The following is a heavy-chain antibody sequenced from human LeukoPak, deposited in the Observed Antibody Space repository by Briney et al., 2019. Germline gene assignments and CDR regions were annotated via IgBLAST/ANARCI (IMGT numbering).Heavy chain of an antibody. J-gene: IGHJ4*02. CDR2: ISGSGGST. CDR1: GFTFSSYA. V-gene: IGHV3-23*01. D-gene: IGHD1-26*01. CDR3: AKDPYSGSYYDY. Sequence: GGSLRLSCTASGFTFSSYAMSWVRQAPGKGLEWVSAISGSGGSTYYADSVKGRFTISRDNSKNKLYLPMNSLRAEDTAVYYCAKDPYSGSYYDYWGQGTLVTVSS.